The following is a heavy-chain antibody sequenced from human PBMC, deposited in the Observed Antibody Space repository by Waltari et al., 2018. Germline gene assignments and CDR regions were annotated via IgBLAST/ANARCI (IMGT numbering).Heavy chain of an antibody. Sequence: QLQLQESGPGLVKPSETLSLTCTVPGGSISSSSYYWGWIRQPPGKGLEWIGSIYYSGSTYYNPSLKSRVTISVDTSKNQFSLKLSSVTAADTAVYYCARVRYYDSSGYSDYWGQGTLVTVSS. CDR1: GGSISSSSYY. CDR3: ARVRYYDSSGYSDY. J-gene: IGHJ4*02. V-gene: IGHV4-39*07. CDR2: IYYSGST. D-gene: IGHD3-22*01.